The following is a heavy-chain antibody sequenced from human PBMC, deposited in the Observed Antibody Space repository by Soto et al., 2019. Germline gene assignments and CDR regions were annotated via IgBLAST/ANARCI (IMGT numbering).Heavy chain of an antibody. V-gene: IGHV3-74*01. Sequence: GGSLRLSCAASRFTFSSYWMHWVRQAPGEGLVWVSRINTDGSSTSYADSVKGRFTISRDNSKNSLYLQMNSLRAEDTAVYYCARDGMYAFGGVIVNDYWGQGTLVTVSS. CDR2: INTDGSST. CDR1: RFTFSSYW. J-gene: IGHJ4*02. CDR3: ARDGMYAFGGVIVNDY. D-gene: IGHD3-16*02.